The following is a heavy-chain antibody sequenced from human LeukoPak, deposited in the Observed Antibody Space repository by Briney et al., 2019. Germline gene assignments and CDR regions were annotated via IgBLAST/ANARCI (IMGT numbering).Heavy chain of an antibody. CDR3: ARGGTFPIFDY. CDR2: IYSGGST. V-gene: IGHV3-53*01. D-gene: IGHD2-15*01. Sequence: GGSLRLSCAASGFTVSSNYMSWVRQAPGKGLEWVSVIYSGGSTYYADSVKGRFTISRENSKNTLYLQMNSLRAEDTAVYYCARGGTFPIFDYWGQGTLVTVSS. J-gene: IGHJ4*02. CDR1: GFTVSSNY.